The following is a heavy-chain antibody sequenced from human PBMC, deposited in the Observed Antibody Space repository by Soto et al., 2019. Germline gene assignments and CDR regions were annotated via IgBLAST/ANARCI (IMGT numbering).Heavy chain of an antibody. J-gene: IGHJ4*02. CDR1: GFTFSSYW. Sequence: LRLSCAASGFTFSSYWMHWVRQAPGKGLVWVSRINSDGSSTSYADSVKGRFTISRDNAKNTPYLQMNSLRAEDTAVYYCARFQGSSSGYYSIDYWGQGTLVTVSS. V-gene: IGHV3-74*01. CDR2: INSDGSST. D-gene: IGHD3-22*01. CDR3: ARFQGSSSGYYSIDY.